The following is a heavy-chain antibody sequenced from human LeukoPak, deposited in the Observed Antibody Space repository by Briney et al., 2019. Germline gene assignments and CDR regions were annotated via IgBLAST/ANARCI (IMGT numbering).Heavy chain of an antibody. J-gene: IGHJ3*02. CDR3: ASRISPTGRYCSSGSCYSDSRGAFDI. V-gene: IGHV4-31*03. CDR2: IYYSGST. D-gene: IGHD2-15*01. Sequence: SQTLSLTCTVSGGSISSGGYYWSWNRQHPGKGLVWIGYIYYSGSTYYNPSLKSRVTISVDTTKNQFSLKLSSVTAAATAVYYCASRISPTGRYCSSGSCYSDSRGAFDIWGQGTMVTASS. CDR1: GGSISSGGYY.